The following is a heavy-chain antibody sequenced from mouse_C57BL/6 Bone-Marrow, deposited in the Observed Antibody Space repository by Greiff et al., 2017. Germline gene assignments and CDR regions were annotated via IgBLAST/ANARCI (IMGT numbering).Heavy chain of an antibody. J-gene: IGHJ4*01. V-gene: IGHV2-2*01. Sequence: VQGVESGPGLVQPSQSLSITCTVSGFSLTSYGVHWVRQSPGKGLEWLGVIWSGGSTDYNAAFISRLSISKDNSKSQVFFKMNSLQADDTAIYYCARSYYGNLYAMDYWGQGTSVTVSS. CDR2: IWSGGST. CDR1: GFSLTSYG. CDR3: ARSYYGNLYAMDY. D-gene: IGHD2-10*01.